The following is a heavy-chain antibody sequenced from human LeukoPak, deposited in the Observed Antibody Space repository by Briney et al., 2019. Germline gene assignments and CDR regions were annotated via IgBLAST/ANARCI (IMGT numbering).Heavy chain of an antibody. CDR2: ISYDGSNK. J-gene: IGHJ4*02. CDR1: GFTFSSYA. CDR3: ARDIYDSGSFDY. Sequence: GGSLRLSCAASGFTFSSYAMHWVRQAPGKGLEWVAVISYDGSNKYYADSVKGRFTISRDNSKNTLYLQMNSLRAEDTAVYYCARDIYDSGSFDYWGQGTLVTVSS. V-gene: IGHV3-30-3*01. D-gene: IGHD1-26*01.